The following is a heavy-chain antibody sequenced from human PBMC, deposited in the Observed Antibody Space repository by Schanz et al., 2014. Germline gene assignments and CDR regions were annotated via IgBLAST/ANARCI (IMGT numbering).Heavy chain of an antibody. Sequence: QVQLVQSGPEVEKPGASVKVSCKTSGYVFTAYYMHWVRQAPGQGLEWMGVTNPNGGAEFAQKFQGRISMTRDTSTTTFYMELSSLTSDDTAVYYCARDGVDAAAGGNYWGQGTLVTVSS. D-gene: IGHD6-13*01. V-gene: IGHV1-2*02. CDR2: TNPNGGA. CDR3: ARDGVDAAAGGNY. J-gene: IGHJ4*02. CDR1: GYVFTAYY.